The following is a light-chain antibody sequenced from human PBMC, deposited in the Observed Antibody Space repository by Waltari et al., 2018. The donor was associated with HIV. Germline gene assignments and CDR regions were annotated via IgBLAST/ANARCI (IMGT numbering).Light chain of an antibody. J-gene: IGKJ1*01. Sequence: QSTWAPSSLSASVGDRVTITCRASQSISSYLNWYQQKPGKAPKLLIYAASSLQSGVPSRFSGSGSGTDFTLTISSLQPEDFATYYCQQSYSTPWTFGQGTKVEIK. CDR2: AAS. CDR3: QQSYSTPWT. V-gene: IGKV1-39*01. CDR1: QSISSY.